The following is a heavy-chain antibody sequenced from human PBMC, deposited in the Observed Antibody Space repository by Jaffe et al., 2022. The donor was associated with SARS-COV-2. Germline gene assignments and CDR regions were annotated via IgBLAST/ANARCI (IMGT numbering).Heavy chain of an antibody. D-gene: IGHD5-18*01. CDR3: AAGGQLWLQTLYYGMDV. Sequence: QMQLVQSGPEVKKPGTSVKVSCKASGFTFTSSAMQWVRQARGQRLEWIGWIVVGSGNTNYAQKFQERVTITRDMSTSTAYMELSSLRSEDTAVYYCAAGGQLWLQTLYYGMDVWGQGTTVTVSS. CDR1: GFTFTSSA. V-gene: IGHV1-58*02. CDR2: IVVGSGNT. J-gene: IGHJ6*02.